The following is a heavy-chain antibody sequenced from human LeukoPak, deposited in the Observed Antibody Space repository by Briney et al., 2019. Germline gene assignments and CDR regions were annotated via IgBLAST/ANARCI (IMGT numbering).Heavy chain of an antibody. CDR2: ISSSGSTI. Sequence: GGSLRLSCAASGFTFSSYEMNWVRQAPGKGLEWVSYISSSGSTIYYADSVKGRFTISRDNAKNSLYLQMNSLRAEDTAVYYCASSCYYDSSGLDYWGQGTLVTVSS. D-gene: IGHD3-22*01. CDR1: GFTFSSYE. V-gene: IGHV3-48*03. J-gene: IGHJ4*02. CDR3: ASSCYYDSSGLDY.